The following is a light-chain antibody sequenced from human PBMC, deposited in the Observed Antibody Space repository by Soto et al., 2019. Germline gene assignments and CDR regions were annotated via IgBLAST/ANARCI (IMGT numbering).Light chain of an antibody. V-gene: IGLV2-14*01. J-gene: IGLJ2*01. CDR3: SSYTSSSTLV. Sequence: QSALTQPASVSGSPGQSITISCTGTSSDVGGYNYVPWYQQHPGKAPKLMIFEVNNRPSGVSNRFSGSKSGITASLTISGLQADDEADYYCSSYTSSSTLVFGGGTKLTVL. CDR2: EVN. CDR1: SSDVGGYNY.